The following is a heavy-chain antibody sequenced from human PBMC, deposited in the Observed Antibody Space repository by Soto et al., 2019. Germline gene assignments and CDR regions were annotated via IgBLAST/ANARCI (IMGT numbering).Heavy chain of an antibody. CDR1: GFTFSNYA. CDR3: AKRSLTPAAMKSPFDY. Sequence: EVQLLESGGGLVQPGGSLRLSCAASGFTFSNYAMSWVRQAPGKGLARVSTISGGGDSTYYADSVKGRFTISRDNSKNTRDLQVNSLRAEDTAAYYCAKRSLTPAAMKSPFDYWGQGTLVTVSS. J-gene: IGHJ4*02. CDR2: ISGGGDST. D-gene: IGHD2-2*01. V-gene: IGHV3-23*01.